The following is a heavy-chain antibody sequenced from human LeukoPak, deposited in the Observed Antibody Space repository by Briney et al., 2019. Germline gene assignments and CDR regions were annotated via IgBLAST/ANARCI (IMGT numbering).Heavy chain of an antibody. D-gene: IGHD5-12*01. CDR2: IYTGGST. Sequence: GGSLRLSCEASGFTVSSNYMSWVRQAPGKGLEWVSVIYTGGSTFYADSVKGRFTISRDNSKNTVFLQMNSLRAEDTAVYYCARAIREGGGYRSRYFDHWGQGTLITVSS. V-gene: IGHV3-53*01. CDR3: ARAIREGGGYRSRYFDH. CDR1: GFTVSSNY. J-gene: IGHJ4*02.